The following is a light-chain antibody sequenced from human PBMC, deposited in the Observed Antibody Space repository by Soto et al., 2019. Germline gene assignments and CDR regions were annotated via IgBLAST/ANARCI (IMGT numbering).Light chain of an antibody. V-gene: IGLV1-40*01. CDR1: DSNIGAGYD. CDR2: RDN. Sequence: QSVLTQPPSVSGAPGQRVTISCTGSDSNIGAGYDVHWYQQLPGTAPKVLIERDNNRASGVPDRFSGSKSGTPGSLAITGLQAEDEADYYCQSYDASLSGSVFGGGTKVTVL. CDR3: QSYDASLSGSV. J-gene: IGLJ3*02.